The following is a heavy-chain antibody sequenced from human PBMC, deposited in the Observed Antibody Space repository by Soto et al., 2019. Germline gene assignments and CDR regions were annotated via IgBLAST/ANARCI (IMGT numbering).Heavy chain of an antibody. CDR3: ASLGVGDWANYYYYYGMDV. J-gene: IGHJ6*02. CDR1: GFTFSVYA. V-gene: IGHV3-23*01. CDR2: VTANGGST. Sequence: EVQLLESGGGFVQPGGSLRLSCAATGFTFSVYAMTWVRQAPGKGLEWVSAVTANGGSTYSADSVKGRFTISRDNSKNTRFLQMNSLRAEDTAVYYCASLGVGDWANYYYYYGMDVWGQGTTVTVYS. D-gene: IGHD2-21*02.